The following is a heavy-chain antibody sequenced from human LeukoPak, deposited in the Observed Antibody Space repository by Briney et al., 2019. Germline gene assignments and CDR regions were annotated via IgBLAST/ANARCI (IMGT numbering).Heavy chain of an antibody. Sequence: GGSLRLSCAASGFTFSSYAMSWVRQAPGKGLEWVSVISGSDGSTYYADSVKGRFAISRDNSKNTLYLQMNSLRAEDTAVFYCAKPRGEEWLVGLYDAFDIWGQGTMVTVSS. D-gene: IGHD6-19*01. CDR2: ISGSDGST. J-gene: IGHJ3*02. V-gene: IGHV3-23*01. CDR3: AKPRGEEWLVGLYDAFDI. CDR1: GFTFSSYA.